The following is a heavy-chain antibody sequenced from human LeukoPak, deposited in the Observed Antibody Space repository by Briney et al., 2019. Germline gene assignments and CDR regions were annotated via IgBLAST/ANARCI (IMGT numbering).Heavy chain of an antibody. CDR3: AREPRGYYDYVWGSYRYTDRVY. CDR1: GFTFSSYS. Sequence: PGGSLRLSCAASGFTFSSYSMSWVRQAPGKGLEWVSAISSSGSYIYYADSVKGRFTISRDNAKNSLYLQVNSLRAEDTAVYYCAREPRGYYDYVWGSYRYTDRVYWGQGTLVTVSS. V-gene: IGHV3-21*01. CDR2: ISSSGSYI. J-gene: IGHJ4*02. D-gene: IGHD3-16*02.